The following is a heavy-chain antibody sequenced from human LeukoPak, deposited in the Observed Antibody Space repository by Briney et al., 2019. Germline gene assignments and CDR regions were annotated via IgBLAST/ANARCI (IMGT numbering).Heavy chain of an antibody. CDR3: ARGPPNWGYDY. D-gene: IGHD7-27*01. CDR1: GGTFSSYA. J-gene: IGHJ4*02. CDR2: MSPNSGDT. V-gene: IGHV1-8*02. Sequence: ASVKVSCKASGGTFSSYAISWVRQATGQRPEWMGWMSPNSGDTGYAQKFQDRVTMTRNTSISTAYMEPSSLRSDDTAVYYCARGPPNWGYDYWGPGTLVTVSS.